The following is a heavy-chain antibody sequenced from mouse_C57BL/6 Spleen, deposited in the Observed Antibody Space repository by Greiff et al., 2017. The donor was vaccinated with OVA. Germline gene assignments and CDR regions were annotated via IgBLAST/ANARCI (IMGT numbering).Heavy chain of an antibody. CDR3: ARYGMDY. V-gene: IGHV1-50*01. Sequence: VQLQQPGAELVKPGASVKLSCKASGYTFTSYWMQWVKQRPGQGLEWIGEIDPSDSYTNYNQKFKGKATLTVDTSSSTAYMQLSSLTSEDSAVYYCARYGMDYWGQGTSVTVSS. D-gene: IGHD1-1*01. CDR2: IDPSDSYT. CDR1: GYTFTSYW. J-gene: IGHJ4*01.